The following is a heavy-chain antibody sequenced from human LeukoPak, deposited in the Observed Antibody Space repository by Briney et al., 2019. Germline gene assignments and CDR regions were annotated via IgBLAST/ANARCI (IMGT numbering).Heavy chain of an antibody. D-gene: IGHD3-22*01. V-gene: IGHV3-30*04. J-gene: IGHJ4*02. CDR2: ISYDGSNK. Sequence: PGGSLRLSCAASGFTFSSYAMHWVRQAPGKGLEWVAVISYDGSNKYYADSVKGRFTISRDNSKNTLYLQMNSLRAEDTAVYYCARDADYYDSSGEGSFDYWGQGTLVTVSS. CDR3: ARDADYYDSSGEGSFDY. CDR1: GFTFSSYA.